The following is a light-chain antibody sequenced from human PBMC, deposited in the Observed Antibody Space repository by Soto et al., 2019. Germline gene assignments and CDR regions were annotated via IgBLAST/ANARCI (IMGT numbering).Light chain of an antibody. CDR2: GAS. V-gene: IGKV3-20*01. Sequence: EIVLTQSPGTLSLSPGERAALSCRSSQSVSSTYLAWYQQKPGQAPRLLIFGASSRATGIPDRFSGSGSGTEFTLTISSLQSEDFAVYYCQQCGISPLTFGGGTKVDIK. CDR1: QSVSSTY. J-gene: IGKJ4*01. CDR3: QQCGISPLT.